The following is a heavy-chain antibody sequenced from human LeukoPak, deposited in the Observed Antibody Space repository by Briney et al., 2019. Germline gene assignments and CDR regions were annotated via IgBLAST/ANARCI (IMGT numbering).Heavy chain of an antibody. Sequence: PGGSLRLSCAASGFTFSSYAVHWVRQAPGKGLEWVAVISYDGSNKYYADSVKGRFTISRDNSKNTLYLQMNSLRAEDTAVYYCARNLYQLVYQAGMDVWGQGTTVTVSS. CDR1: GFTFSSYA. CDR3: ARNLYQLVYQAGMDV. V-gene: IGHV3-30-3*01. D-gene: IGHD6-6*01. J-gene: IGHJ6*02. CDR2: ISYDGSNK.